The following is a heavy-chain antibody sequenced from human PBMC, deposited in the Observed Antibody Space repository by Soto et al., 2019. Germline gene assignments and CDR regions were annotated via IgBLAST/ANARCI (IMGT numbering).Heavy chain of an antibody. Sequence: GGSLRLSCAASGFTFSDYYMSWIRQAPGKGLEWVSYISSSGSTIYYADSVKGRFTISRDNAKNSLYLQMNSLRAEDTAVYYCARAPKAVVPHYYYYMDVWGKGTTVTVSS. D-gene: IGHD2-2*01. CDR2: ISSSGSTI. J-gene: IGHJ6*03. CDR3: ARAPKAVVPHYYYYMDV. V-gene: IGHV3-11*01. CDR1: GFTFSDYY.